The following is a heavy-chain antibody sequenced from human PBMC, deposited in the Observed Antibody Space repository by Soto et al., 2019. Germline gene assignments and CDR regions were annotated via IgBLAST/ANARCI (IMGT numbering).Heavy chain of an antibody. D-gene: IGHD6-13*01. CDR2: ISSSSSYI. CDR1: GFTFSSYS. V-gene: IGHV3-21*01. J-gene: IGHJ4*02. CDR3: ARGEQQLVLRFDY. Sequence: GGSLRLSCAASGFTFSSYSMNWVRQAPGKGLEWVSSISSSSSYIYYADSVKGRFTISRDNAKNSLYLQMNSLRAEDTAVYYCARGEQQLVLRFDYWGQGTLVTVSS.